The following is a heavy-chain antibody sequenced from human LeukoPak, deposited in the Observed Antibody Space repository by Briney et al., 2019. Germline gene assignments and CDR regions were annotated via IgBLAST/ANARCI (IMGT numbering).Heavy chain of an antibody. CDR1: GYSFTSNY. J-gene: IGHJ5*02. D-gene: IGHD6-13*01. V-gene: IGHV1-46*01. Sequence: ASVKVSCKASGYSFTSNYIHWVRQAPGQGLEWMGMIYPRDGSTSYAQKFQGRVTVTRDTSTSTVHMELSGLRSEDTAVYYCARGRQQLLTNWFDPWGQGTLVTVSS. CDR2: IYPRDGST. CDR3: ARGRQQLLTNWFDP.